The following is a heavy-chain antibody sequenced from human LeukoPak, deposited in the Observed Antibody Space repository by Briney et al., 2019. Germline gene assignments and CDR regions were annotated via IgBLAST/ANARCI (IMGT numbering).Heavy chain of an antibody. Sequence: GGSLILSCAASGFTFSSYAMSWVRQAPGKGLEWVSAISGSGGSTYYADSVKGRFTISRDNSKNTLYLQMNSLRAEDTAVYYCAKGHCTNGVCLDYDYWGQGTLVTVSS. J-gene: IGHJ4*02. CDR1: GFTFSSYA. CDR2: ISGSGGST. D-gene: IGHD2-8*01. CDR3: AKGHCTNGVCLDYDY. V-gene: IGHV3-23*01.